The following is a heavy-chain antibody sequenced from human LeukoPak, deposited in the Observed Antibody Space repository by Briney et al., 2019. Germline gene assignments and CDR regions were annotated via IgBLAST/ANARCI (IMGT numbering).Heavy chain of an antibody. J-gene: IGHJ3*02. D-gene: IGHD1-14*01. CDR3: ARPDRLDAFDI. Sequence: PSETLSLTCTVSGGSISSYYWSWNRQPPGKGLEWIGYIYTSGSTNYNPSLKSRVTISVDTSKNQFSLKLSSVTAADTAVYYCARPDRLDAFDIWGQGTMVTVSS. CDR1: GGSISSYY. CDR2: IYTSGST. V-gene: IGHV4-4*09.